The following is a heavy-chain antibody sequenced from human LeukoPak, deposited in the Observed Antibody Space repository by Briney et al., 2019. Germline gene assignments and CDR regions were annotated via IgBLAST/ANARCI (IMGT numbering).Heavy chain of an antibody. J-gene: IGHJ4*02. CDR2: ISSSSSYI. CDR3: AREIDSSSWYQDY. D-gene: IGHD6-13*01. Sequence: PGGSLRLSCAASGFTFSSYSMNWVRQAPGKGLEWVSSISSSSSYIYCADSVKGRFTISRDNAKNSLYLQMNSLRAEDTAVYYCAREIDSSSWYQDYWGQGTLVTVSS. V-gene: IGHV3-21*01. CDR1: GFTFSSYS.